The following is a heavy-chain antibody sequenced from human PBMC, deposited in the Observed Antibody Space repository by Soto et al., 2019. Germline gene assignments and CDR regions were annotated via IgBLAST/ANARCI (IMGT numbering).Heavy chain of an antibody. CDR2: ILNDGSDQ. CDR3: ARDDDRPENGLDM. CDR1: GFTFSNYG. D-gene: IGHD3-22*01. V-gene: IGHV3-33*05. Sequence: QVQLVESVGGVGQPGRSLRLSGAASGFTFSNYGMHWIHQATGKGLEWLAGILNDGSDQNYGDSVKGRLTISRDNTKNTLYLQINSLRVEDTAVYYCARDDDRPENGLDMCGQGTKVTVYS. J-gene: IGHJ3*02.